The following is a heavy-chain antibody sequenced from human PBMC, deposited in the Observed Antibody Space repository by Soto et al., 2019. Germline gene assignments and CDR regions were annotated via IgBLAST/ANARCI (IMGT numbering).Heavy chain of an antibody. CDR2: IKQDGSEK. Sequence: GGSLRLSCAASGFTFSSYWMSWVRQAPGKGLEWVANIKQDGSEKYYVDSVKGRFTISRDNAKNSLYLQMNSLRAEDTAVYYCARDGGYCSSTSCYYGMDVWGQGTTVTV. D-gene: IGHD2-2*01. CDR3: ARDGGYCSSTSCYYGMDV. V-gene: IGHV3-7*03. CDR1: GFTFSSYW. J-gene: IGHJ6*02.